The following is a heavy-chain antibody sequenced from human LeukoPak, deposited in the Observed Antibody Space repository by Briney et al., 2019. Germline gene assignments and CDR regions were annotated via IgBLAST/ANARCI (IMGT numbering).Heavy chain of an antibody. CDR1: GFTFSSYW. V-gene: IGHV3-21*01. CDR3: ARDLREQWLVLSWFDP. CDR2: ISSSSSYI. D-gene: IGHD6-19*01. Sequence: GGSLRLSCAASGFTFSSYWMNWVRQAPGKGLEWVSSISSSSSYIYYADSVKGRFTISRDNAKNSLYLQMNSLRAEDTAVYYCARDLREQWLVLSWFDPWGQGTLVTVSS. J-gene: IGHJ5*02.